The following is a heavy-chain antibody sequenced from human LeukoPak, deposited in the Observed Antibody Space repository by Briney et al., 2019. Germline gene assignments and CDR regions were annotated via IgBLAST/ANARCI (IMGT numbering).Heavy chain of an antibody. CDR3: ARGSDYDILTGSNWFDP. Sequence: SETLSLTCAVYGGSFSGYYWSWIRQPPAKGLEWIGEINHSGSTNYNPSLKSRVTISVDTSKNQFSLKLSSVTAADTAVYYCARGSDYDILTGSNWFDPWGQGTLVTVSS. D-gene: IGHD3-9*01. J-gene: IGHJ5*02. CDR1: GGSFSGYY. CDR2: INHSGST. V-gene: IGHV4-34*01.